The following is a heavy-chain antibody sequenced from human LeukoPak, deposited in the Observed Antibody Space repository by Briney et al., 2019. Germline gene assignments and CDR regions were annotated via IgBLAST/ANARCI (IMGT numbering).Heavy chain of an antibody. Sequence: PGGSLRLSCAASGFTFSTYNMKWVRQAPGKGLEWVSSISGSSNYIYYADSVKGRFTISRDNAKNSLYLQMNSLRAEDTAVYYCVTSSSSGWYADYWGQGTLVTVSS. CDR3: VTSSSSGWYADY. CDR2: ISGSSNYI. J-gene: IGHJ4*02. CDR1: GFTFSTYN. D-gene: IGHD6-19*01. V-gene: IGHV3-21*01.